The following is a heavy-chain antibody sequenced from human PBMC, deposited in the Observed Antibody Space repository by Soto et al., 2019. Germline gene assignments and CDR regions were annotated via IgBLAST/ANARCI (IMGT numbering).Heavy chain of an antibody. D-gene: IGHD6-13*01. J-gene: IGHJ4*02. V-gene: IGHV3-23*01. CDR3: ARGSSGYISSWYYFDY. Sequence: GSLRLSCAASGLTFTDYALSWVRQAPGKGLEWVATISGIGGSTYLADSVKGRLSISRDNSKNTVSLLMNSLRAEDTAVYFCARGSSGYISSWYYFDYWGRGTLVTVSS. CDR2: ISGIGGST. CDR1: GLTFTDYA.